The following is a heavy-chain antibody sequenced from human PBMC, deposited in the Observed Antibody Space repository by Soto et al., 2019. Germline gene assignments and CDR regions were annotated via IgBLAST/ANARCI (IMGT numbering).Heavy chain of an antibody. CDR2: IYDSGST. D-gene: IGHD6-19*01. Sequence: QVQLQESGPGLVKPSQTLSLTCTVSGGSISSGGYYWSWIRQHPGKGLEWIGYIYDSGSTYYNPSLKARVTISVDTSTNQFSLQLRCVTAADTAVYYCARGVRRQWLAQLDDRGQGTLVTASS. J-gene: IGHJ4*02. CDR3: ARGVRRQWLAQLDD. CDR1: GGSISSGGYY. V-gene: IGHV4-31*03.